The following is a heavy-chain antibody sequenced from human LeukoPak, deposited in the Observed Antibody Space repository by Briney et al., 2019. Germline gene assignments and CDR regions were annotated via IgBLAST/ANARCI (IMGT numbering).Heavy chain of an antibody. CDR3: AKSRRDYYYYYYMDV. CDR1: GGSFSGYY. J-gene: IGHJ6*03. CDR2: INHSGST. V-gene: IGHV4-34*01. Sequence: PETLSLTCAVYGGSFSGYYWSWIRQPPGKGLEWIGEINHSGSTNYNPSLKSRVTISVDTSKNQFSLKLSSVTAADTAVYYCAKSRRDYYYYYYMDVWGKGTTVTVSS.